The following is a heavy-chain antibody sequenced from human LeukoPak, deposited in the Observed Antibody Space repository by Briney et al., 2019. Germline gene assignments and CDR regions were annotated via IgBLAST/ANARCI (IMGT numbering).Heavy chain of an antibody. J-gene: IGHJ6*03. V-gene: IGHV3-30*02. CDR3: AKTTADSGSYYVDYYYYMDV. D-gene: IGHD1-26*01. CDR1: GFTFSSYA. CDR2: IRYDGSNK. Sequence: GGSLRLSCAASGFTFSSYAMHWVRQAPGKGLEWVAFIRYDGSNKYYADSVKGRFTISRDNSKNTLYLQMNSLRAEDTAVYYCAKTTADSGSYYVDYYYYMDVWGKGTTVTVSS.